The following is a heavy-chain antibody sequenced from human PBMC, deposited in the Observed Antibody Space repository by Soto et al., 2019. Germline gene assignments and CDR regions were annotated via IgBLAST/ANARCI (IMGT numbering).Heavy chain of an antibody. CDR1: GGSINTVNYY. CDR2: LYNGGTT. Sequence: QVQLQESGPGLVKPSQTLSLTCTVSGGSINTVNYYWSWIRESPDKGQEWFGQLYNGGTTYNNPSLTNRVTIPVDTSTNQFSLKLSSVSAADTAFYYCDRGPSGDKVDYWCQGTLVTVSS. V-gene: IGHV4-30-4*01. CDR3: DRGPSGDKVDY. J-gene: IGHJ4*02. D-gene: IGHD7-27*01.